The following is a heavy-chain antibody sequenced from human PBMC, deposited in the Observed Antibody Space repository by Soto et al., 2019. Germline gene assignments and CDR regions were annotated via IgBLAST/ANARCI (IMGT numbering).Heavy chain of an antibody. CDR1: GFSLGTYGVG. D-gene: IGHD1-26*01. V-gene: IGHV2-5*02. CDR3: AHRGGGIVDWYFAL. J-gene: IGHJ2*01. CDR2: IYWDDDK. Sequence: QITLNESGPTLVKPTQTLTLTCTFSGFSLGTYGVGVGWIRQPPGKALEWLALIYWDDDKRYSPSLKSRLTTTTDTSERQVFLTPTDVDPVDPATYCCAHRGGGIVDWYFALWGRGTPVIVSS.